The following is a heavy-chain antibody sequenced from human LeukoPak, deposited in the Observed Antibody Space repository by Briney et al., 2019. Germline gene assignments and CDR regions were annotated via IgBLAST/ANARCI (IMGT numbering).Heavy chain of an antibody. CDR3: ARDYYDSSGYYPFDY. Sequence: GGSLRLSCAASGSTFSSYEMNWVRQAPGKGLEWVSYISSSGSTIYYADSVKGRFTISRDNAKNSLYLQMNSLRAEDTAVYYCARDYYDSSGYYPFDYWGQGTLVTVSS. D-gene: IGHD3-22*01. V-gene: IGHV3-48*03. J-gene: IGHJ4*02. CDR2: ISSSGSTI. CDR1: GSTFSSYE.